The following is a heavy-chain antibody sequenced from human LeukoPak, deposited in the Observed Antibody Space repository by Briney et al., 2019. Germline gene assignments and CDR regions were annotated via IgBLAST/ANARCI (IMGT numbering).Heavy chain of an antibody. V-gene: IGHV1-69*13. CDR3: ARDRPPSLHYYDSSGYPATPRRGYYYGMDV. CDR1: GGTFSSYA. J-gene: IGHJ6*02. D-gene: IGHD3-22*01. Sequence: ASVKVSCKASGGTFSSYAISWVRQAPGQGLEWMGGIIPIFGTANYAQKFQGRVTITADESTSTAYMELSSLRSEDTAVYYCARDRPPSLHYYDSSGYPATPRRGYYYGMDVWGQGTTVTVSS. CDR2: IIPIFGTA.